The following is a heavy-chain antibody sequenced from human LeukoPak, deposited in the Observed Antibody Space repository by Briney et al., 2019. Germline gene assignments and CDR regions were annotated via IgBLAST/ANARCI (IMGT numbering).Heavy chain of an antibody. CDR1: GFTFDDYA. Sequence: GGSLRLSCAASGFTFDDYAMHWVRQAPGKGLEWVSSISWNSGTIVFADSVKGRFTISRDNAKNSLYLRMNSLRTEDTALYYCAKGATMAVDMVRGLDVWGQGTTVTVSS. V-gene: IGHV3-9*01. J-gene: IGHJ6*02. D-gene: IGHD3-10*01. CDR3: AKGATMAVDMVRGLDV. CDR2: ISWNSGTI.